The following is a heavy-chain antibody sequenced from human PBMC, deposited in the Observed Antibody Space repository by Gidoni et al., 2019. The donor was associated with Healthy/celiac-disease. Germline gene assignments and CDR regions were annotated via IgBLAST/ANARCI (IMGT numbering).Heavy chain of an antibody. CDR3: ARDVLAGSPWYYYDSMGY. CDR2: IIPIFGTA. J-gene: IGHJ4*02. CDR1: GGTFSSYA. Sequence: KASGGTFSSYAISWVRQAPGQGLEWMGGIIPIFGTANYAQKFQGRVTITADESTSTAYMELSSLRSEDTAVYYCARDVLAGSPWYYYDSMGYWGQGTLVTVSS. D-gene: IGHD3-22*01. V-gene: IGHV1-69*01.